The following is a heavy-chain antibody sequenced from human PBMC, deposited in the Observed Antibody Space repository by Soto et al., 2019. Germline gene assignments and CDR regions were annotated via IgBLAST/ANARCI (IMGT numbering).Heavy chain of an antibody. Sequence: EVQLVESGGGLVQPGRSLRLSCAASGFTFDDYAMHWVRQAPGKGLEWVSGISWNSGSIGYADSVKGRFTISRDNAKNSLYLQMNSLRAEDTALYYCAKDIAGYSSQGSYGMDVWGQGTTVTVSS. CDR3: AKDIAGYSSQGSYGMDV. V-gene: IGHV3-9*01. CDR1: GFTFDDYA. J-gene: IGHJ6*02. CDR2: ISWNSGSI. D-gene: IGHD6-19*01.